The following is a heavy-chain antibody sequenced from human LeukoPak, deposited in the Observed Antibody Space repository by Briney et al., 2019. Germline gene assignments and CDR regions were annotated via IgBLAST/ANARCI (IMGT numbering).Heavy chain of an antibody. CDR1: GFTFSSYA. D-gene: IGHD5-12*01. CDR3: AKASAGYDNFDY. CDR2: ISTSGANI. V-gene: IGHV3-23*01. Sequence: GGSLRLSCAASGFTFSSYAMSWVRQAPGEGLEWVSAISTSGANIYYADSVKGRFTISRDNSKNTLYLQMNSLRAEDTALYYCAKASAGYDNFDYWGQGALVTVSS. J-gene: IGHJ4*02.